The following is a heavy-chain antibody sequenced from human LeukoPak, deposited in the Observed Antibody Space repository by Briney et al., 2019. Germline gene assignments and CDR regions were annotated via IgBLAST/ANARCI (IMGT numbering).Heavy chain of an antibody. D-gene: IGHD6-19*01. CDR3: ARGLYSSGWYCFDY. Sequence: PGGSLRLSCAASGFTFRSYAMIWVRQAPERGLQWVSGISGSGTFYTDSVKGRFTISRDTSKNTLYLQMNSLRAEDTAVYYCARGLYSSGWYCFDYWGQGTLVTVSS. J-gene: IGHJ4*02. CDR2: ISGSGT. V-gene: IGHV3-23*01. CDR1: GFTFRSYA.